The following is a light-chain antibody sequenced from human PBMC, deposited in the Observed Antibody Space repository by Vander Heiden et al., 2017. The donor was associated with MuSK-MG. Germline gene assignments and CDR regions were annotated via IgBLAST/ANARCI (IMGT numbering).Light chain of an antibody. CDR2: KAS. CDR1: QSISIW. CDR3: QQDISNPLT. J-gene: IGKJ4*01. V-gene: IGKV1-5*03. Sequence: DIQMTQSPSALSASVGDRVTITCRASQSISIWLAWYQQKRGKAPKVLIYKASTLESGVPSRFSGSGSGTEFTLTISSLQPDDFATYYCQQDISNPLTFGGGTKVXIK.